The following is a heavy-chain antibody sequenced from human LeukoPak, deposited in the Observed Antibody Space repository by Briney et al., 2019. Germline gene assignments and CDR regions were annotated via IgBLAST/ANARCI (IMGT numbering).Heavy chain of an antibody. CDR1: GVTFSIYW. J-gene: IGHJ3*02. CDR2: IKQDGSEK. V-gene: IGHV3-7*01. D-gene: IGHD3-22*01. CDR3: ARNTYYYERSGWKAFDI. Sequence: GGSLRLSCAASGVTFSIYWMSWVRQAPGKGLEWVANIKQDGSEKYYVDSVRGRFTISRDSAKNSLYLQMNSLRVEDTAVYYCARNTYYYERSGWKAFDIWGQGTMVTVSS.